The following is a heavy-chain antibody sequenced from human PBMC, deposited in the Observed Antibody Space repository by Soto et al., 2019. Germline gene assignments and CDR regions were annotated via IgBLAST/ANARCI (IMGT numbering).Heavy chain of an antibody. Sequence: GGSLRFSCAASGFPFIDAWMTWVRQAPGKGLQWIGRIRSNADGGTTDLAAPVRGRFTISRDDSKDTLYLHMNSLEIHDTAVYFCSTALRRDSALGAYWGQGTLVTVSS. D-gene: IGHD3-16*01. CDR3: STALRRDSALGAY. CDR1: GFPFIDAW. V-gene: IGHV3-15*01. CDR2: IRSNADGGTT. J-gene: IGHJ4*02.